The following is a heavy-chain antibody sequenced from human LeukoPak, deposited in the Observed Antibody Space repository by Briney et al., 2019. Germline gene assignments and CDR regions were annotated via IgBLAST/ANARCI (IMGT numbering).Heavy chain of an antibody. CDR2: TYYRSNWFN. CDR1: GDSVSSNSAA. D-gene: IGHD4-11*01. Sequence: SQTLSLTCAISGDSVSSNSAAWNWIRQSPSRGLDGLGRTYYRSNWFNDFALSVKSRITINPDTSKNQFSLQLNSVTPEDTAVYYCAKNYSDSNWFDPWGQGTLVTVSS. CDR3: AKNYSDSNWFDP. J-gene: IGHJ5*02. V-gene: IGHV6-1*01.